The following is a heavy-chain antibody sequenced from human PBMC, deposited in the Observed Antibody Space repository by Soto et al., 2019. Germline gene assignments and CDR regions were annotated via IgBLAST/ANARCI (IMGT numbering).Heavy chain of an antibody. J-gene: IGHJ4*02. CDR2: ISYDGSNK. V-gene: IGHV3-30-3*01. CDR3: AREIAAAGTLDY. CDR1: GLTFSSYA. Sequence: QVQLVESGGGVVQPGRSLRLSCAASGLTFSSYAMHWVRQAPGKGLEWVAVISYDGSNKYYADSVKGRFTISRDNSKNTLYLQMNSLRAEDTAVYYCAREIAAAGTLDYWGQGTLVTVSS. D-gene: IGHD6-13*01.